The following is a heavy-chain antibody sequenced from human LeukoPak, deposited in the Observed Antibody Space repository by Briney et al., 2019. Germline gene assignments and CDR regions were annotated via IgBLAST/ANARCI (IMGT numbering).Heavy chain of an antibody. CDR2: ISGSGGST. Sequence: GGSLRLSCAASGFTFSDYYMSWIRQAPGKGLEWVSAISGSGGSTYYADSVKGRFTISRGNSKNTLYLQMNSLRAEDTAVYYCAKDRWYSSGVVGWFDPWGQGTLVTVSS. V-gene: IGHV3-23*01. CDR3: AKDRWYSSGVVGWFDP. CDR1: GFTFSDYY. J-gene: IGHJ5*02. D-gene: IGHD6-19*01.